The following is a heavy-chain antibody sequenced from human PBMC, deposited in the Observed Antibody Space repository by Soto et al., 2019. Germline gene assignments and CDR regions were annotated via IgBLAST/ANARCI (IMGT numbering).Heavy chain of an antibody. V-gene: IGHV3-48*02. CDR1: GFTFSVYS. D-gene: IGHD6-19*01. Sequence: EVQLVESGGDLVQREGSLRLSCVASGFTFSVYSMNWVRQAPGKGLEWFSYITSDTKTIKYADSGKGRFTISRDNAKTSVYLQMNSLRDEDTAVYYCARSVEGHFDYWGQGTVVTVSS. CDR3: ARSVEGHFDY. CDR2: ITSDTKTI. J-gene: IGHJ4*02.